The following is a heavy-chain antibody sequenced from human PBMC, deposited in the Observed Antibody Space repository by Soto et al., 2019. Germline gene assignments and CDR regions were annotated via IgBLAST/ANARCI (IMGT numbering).Heavy chain of an antibody. CDR1: GGSISSYY. V-gene: IGHV4-59*01. CDR2: IYYSGST. CDR3: ARYSSAQFDP. D-gene: IGHD6-25*01. J-gene: IGHJ5*02. Sequence: SETLSLTCTVSGGSISSYYWSWIRQPPGKGLEWIGYIYYSGSTNYNPSLKSRVTISVDTSKNQFSLKLSSVTAADTAVYYCARYSSAQFDPWGQGTLVTVSS.